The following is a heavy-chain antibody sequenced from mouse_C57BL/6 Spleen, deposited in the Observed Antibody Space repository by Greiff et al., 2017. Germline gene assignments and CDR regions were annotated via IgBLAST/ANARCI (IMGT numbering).Heavy chain of an antibody. V-gene: IGHV1-52*01. CDR3: ARTGNPAWFAY. CDR1: GYTFTSYW. CDR2: IDPSDSET. J-gene: IGHJ3*01. Sequence: VQLQQPGAELVRPGSSVKLSCKASGYTFTSYWMHWVKQRPIQGLEWIGNIDPSDSETHYNQKFKDKATLTVDKSSSTAYMQLSSLTSEDSAVYYCARTGNPAWFAYWGQGTLVTVSA.